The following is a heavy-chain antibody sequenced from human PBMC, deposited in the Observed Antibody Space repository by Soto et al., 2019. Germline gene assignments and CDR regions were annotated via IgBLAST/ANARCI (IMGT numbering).Heavy chain of an antibody. CDR1: GGTFSSYA. J-gene: IGHJ2*01. CDR2: IIPIFGTA. V-gene: IGHV1-69*01. D-gene: IGHD5-12*01. CDR3: ARETADIVGDWYFDL. Sequence: QVQLVQSGAEVKKPGSSVKVSCKASGGTFSSYAISWVRQAPGQGLEWMGGIIPIFGTANYAQKFQGRVTIAADESTSTAYMELSSLRSEDTAVYYCARETADIVGDWYFDLWGRGTLVTVSS.